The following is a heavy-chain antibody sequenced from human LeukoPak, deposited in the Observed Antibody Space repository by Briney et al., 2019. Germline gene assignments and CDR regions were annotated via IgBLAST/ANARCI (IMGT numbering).Heavy chain of an antibody. Sequence: SETLSLTCTVSGGSISSYYWSWIRQPPGKGLEWIGYIYYSGSTNYNPSLKSRLTMSVDTPKRQFSLKLSSVTAADTAVYYCARRQGVTTYWYFDLWGRGTLVTVSS. V-gene: IGHV4-59*08. CDR3: ARRQGVTTYWYFDL. D-gene: IGHD4-17*01. CDR2: IYYSGST. CDR1: GGSISSYY. J-gene: IGHJ2*01.